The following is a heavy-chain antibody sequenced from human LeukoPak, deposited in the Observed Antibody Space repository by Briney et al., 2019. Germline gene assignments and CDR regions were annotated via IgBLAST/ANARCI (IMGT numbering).Heavy chain of an antibody. D-gene: IGHD1-1*01. CDR2: ISGSGGST. Sequence: GGSLRLSCAASGFTFSTYVMRWVRQAPGKGLEWVSAISGSGGSTYYADSVKGRFTISRDNSKNTLYLQMNSLGADDTAVYYCAKGNWRYFDYWGQGTLVTVSS. CDR1: GFTFSTYV. CDR3: AKGNWRYFDY. J-gene: IGHJ4*02. V-gene: IGHV3-23*01.